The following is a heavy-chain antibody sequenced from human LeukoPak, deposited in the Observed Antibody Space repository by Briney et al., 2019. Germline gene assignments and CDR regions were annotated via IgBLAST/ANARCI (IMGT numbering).Heavy chain of an antibody. V-gene: IGHV3-23*01. CDR1: GFSFSRYA. CDR2: VSGGSATI. J-gene: IGHJ4*02. Sequence: GGSLRLTCAASGFSFSRYAMSWVRQAPGKGLEWVSSVSGGSATIYYADSVKGRFTIFRDNSKNTVYLQMNNLRADDTAVYYCAKDPRVATIEIFNSWGQGTLVTVSS. CDR3: AKDPRVATIEIFNS. D-gene: IGHD5-24*01.